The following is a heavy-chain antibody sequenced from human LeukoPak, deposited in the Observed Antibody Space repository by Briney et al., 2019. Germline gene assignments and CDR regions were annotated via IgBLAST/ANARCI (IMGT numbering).Heavy chain of an antibody. CDR1: GASIFSGNW. J-gene: IGHJ4*02. D-gene: IGHD5-12*01. Sequence: SGTLSLTCAVSGASIFSGNWWSWVRQPPGKGLEWIGEIYHSGRANYNPSLKSRVTISLDKSKNQFSLNLSSVTAADTALYYCASSDGLPPRSDSSYDVFDYWGQGTRVTVSS. V-gene: IGHV4-4*02. CDR2: IYHSGRA. CDR3: ASSDGLPPRSDSSYDVFDY.